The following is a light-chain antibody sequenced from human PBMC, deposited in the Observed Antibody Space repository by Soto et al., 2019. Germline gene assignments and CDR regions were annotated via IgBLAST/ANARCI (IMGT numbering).Light chain of an antibody. Sequence: QSVLTQPPSVSAAPGQRVSISCSGSSSNIGSNYVSWYQQLPGTAPKLLIYDNTKRPSGTPDRFTGSQSGTSATLGISGLQTGDEADYYCGTWDSSLHGGAVFGTGTKSPS. V-gene: IGLV1-51*01. CDR1: SSNIGSNY. CDR3: GTWDSSLHGGAV. J-gene: IGLJ1*01. CDR2: DNT.